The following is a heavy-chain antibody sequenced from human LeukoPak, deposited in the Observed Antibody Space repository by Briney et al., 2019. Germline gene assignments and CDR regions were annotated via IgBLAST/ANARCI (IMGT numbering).Heavy chain of an antibody. D-gene: IGHD1-26*01. Sequence: GGSLRLSCAASGFTFSDYYMSWIRQAPGKGLEWVSYISSSGSTIYYADSVKGRFTICRDNAKNSLDLQMNSLRAEDTAVYYCARNGIGGIYYYYYMDVWGKGTTVTVSS. CDR2: ISSSGSTI. J-gene: IGHJ6*03. CDR1: GFTFSDYY. CDR3: ARNGIGGIYYYYYMDV. V-gene: IGHV3-11*01.